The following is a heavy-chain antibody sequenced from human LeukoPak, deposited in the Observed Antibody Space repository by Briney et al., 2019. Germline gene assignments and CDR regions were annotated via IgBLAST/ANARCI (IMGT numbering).Heavy chain of an antibody. Sequence: AVSLSLSCAASGFIFCKFWMHWLPHAPGKGLIGVSRTDGGITTYAHTVKGRFSVSTDNSQNTLYLQMNRLRAEDTAVYYCARDDYIGLWGQGTLVTVSS. CDR2: TDGGIT. J-gene: IGHJ4*02. D-gene: IGHD4/OR15-4a*01. CDR1: GFIFCKFW. CDR3: ARDDYIGL. V-gene: IGHV3-74*01.